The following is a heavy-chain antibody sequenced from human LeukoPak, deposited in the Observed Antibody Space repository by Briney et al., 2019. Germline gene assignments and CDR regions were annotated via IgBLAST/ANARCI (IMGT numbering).Heavy chain of an antibody. CDR3: ARATAFVVY. V-gene: IGHV4-34*01. CDR2: INHSGST. J-gene: IGHJ4*02. CDR1: GGTFSGYY. D-gene: IGHD2-21*01. Sequence: PSETLSLTCAVYGGTFSGYYWSWIRQPPGKGLEWIGEINHSGSTNYNPSLKSRVTISVDTSKNQFSLELSSVTAADTAVYYCARATAFVVYWGQGTLVTVSS.